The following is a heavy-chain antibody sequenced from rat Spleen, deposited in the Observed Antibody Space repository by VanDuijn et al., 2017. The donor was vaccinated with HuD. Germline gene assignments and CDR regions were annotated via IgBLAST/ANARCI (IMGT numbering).Heavy chain of an antibody. V-gene: IGHV3-3*01. J-gene: IGHJ3*01. D-gene: IGHD1-12*02. Sequence: EVQLQESGPGLVKPSQSLSLTCSVTGYSITSSYRWHWIRKFPGNRLEWMGYINSAGSTTYNPSLRSRISITRDTSKNQFFLQVNSVTADDTSTYYCARSDGTHYYLPFADWGQGILVTVSS. CDR1: GYSITSSYR. CDR2: INSAGST. CDR3: ARSDGTHYYLPFAD.